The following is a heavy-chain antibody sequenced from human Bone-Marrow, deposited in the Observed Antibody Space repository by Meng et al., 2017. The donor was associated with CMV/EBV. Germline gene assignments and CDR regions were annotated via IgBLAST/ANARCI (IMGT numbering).Heavy chain of an antibody. Sequence: GSLRLSCTVSGGSISSNSYYWGWIRQPPGKGLEWIGSIYYSGSTYYNPSLKSRVTISVDTSKNQFSLKLSSVTAADTAVYYCARRGAVASVDYWGQGTLVTVSS. CDR2: IYYSGST. CDR3: ARRGAVASVDY. D-gene: IGHD6-19*01. CDR1: GGSISSNSYY. V-gene: IGHV4-39*01. J-gene: IGHJ4*02.